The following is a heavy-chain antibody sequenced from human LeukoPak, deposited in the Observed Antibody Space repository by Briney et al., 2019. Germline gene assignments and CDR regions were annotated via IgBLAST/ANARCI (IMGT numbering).Heavy chain of an antibody. V-gene: IGHV4-34*01. CDR2: INHSGST. D-gene: IGHD6-19*01. J-gene: IGHJ2*01. CDR3: ARVRGSSGWYAPLRYFDL. CDR1: GGSFSGYY. Sequence: SETLSLTCAVYGGSFSGYYWSWIRQPPGKGREWIGEINHSGSTNYNPSLKSRVTISVDTSKNQFSLKLSSVTAADTAVYYCARVRGSSGWYAPLRYFDLWGRGTLVTVSS.